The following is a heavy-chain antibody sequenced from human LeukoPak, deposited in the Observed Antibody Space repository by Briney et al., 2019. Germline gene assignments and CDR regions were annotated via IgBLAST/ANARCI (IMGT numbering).Heavy chain of an antibody. CDR3: ARGPHCTDGLCPYYFDC. J-gene: IGHJ4*02. CDR2: MNPNNGNT. V-gene: IGHV1-8*03. CDR1: GYTFINYD. D-gene: IGHD2-8*01. Sequence: ASVKVSCKASGYTFINYDINWVRQTPGQGLEWMGWMNPNNGNTGYAQKFQGRVTITRDTSTSTAYMDLSSLRSEDTALYYCARGPHCTDGLCPYYFDCWAQGTLVTVSS.